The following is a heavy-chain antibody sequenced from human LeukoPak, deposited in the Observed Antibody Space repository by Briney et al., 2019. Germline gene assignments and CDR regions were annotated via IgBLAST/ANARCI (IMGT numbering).Heavy chain of an antibody. V-gene: IGHV4-61*02. CDR1: GGSIGSGSYY. J-gene: IGHJ5*02. CDR3: ARETRSGGSLLRGNWFDP. Sequence: PSETLSLTCTVSGGSIGSGSYYWSWIRQPAGKGLEWIGRMYTSGSTSYNPSLKSRVTISVDTSKNQFSLKLSSVTAADTAVYYCARETRSGGSLLRGNWFDPWGQGTLVTVSS. CDR2: MYTSGST. D-gene: IGHD2-15*01.